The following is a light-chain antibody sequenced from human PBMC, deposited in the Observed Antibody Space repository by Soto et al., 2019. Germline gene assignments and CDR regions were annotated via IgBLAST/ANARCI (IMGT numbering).Light chain of an antibody. CDR2: GAS. CDR1: QSVSSN. Sequence: EIVLTESPATLSSFPGDRVTLSCRASQSVSSNLAWYQQKPGQAPRLLIYGASNRATGIPDRFSGSGSGTDFTLTISRLEPEDFAVYYCQQYGSSGTFGQGTKVDIK. V-gene: IGKV3-20*01. CDR3: QQYGSSGT. J-gene: IGKJ1*01.